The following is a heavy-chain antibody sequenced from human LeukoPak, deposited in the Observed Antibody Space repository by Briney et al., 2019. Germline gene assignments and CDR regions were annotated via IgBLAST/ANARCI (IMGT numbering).Heavy chain of an antibody. J-gene: IGHJ4*02. Sequence: PSETLSLTYTVSGGSISSYYWSWIRQPAGKGLEWIGRIYTSGSTNYNPSLKSRVTMSVDTSKNQFSLKLSSVTAADTAVYYCAREKGYCSSTSCTFDYWGQGTLVTVSS. CDR1: GGSISSYY. CDR2: IYTSGST. D-gene: IGHD2-2*01. CDR3: AREKGYCSSTSCTFDY. V-gene: IGHV4-4*07.